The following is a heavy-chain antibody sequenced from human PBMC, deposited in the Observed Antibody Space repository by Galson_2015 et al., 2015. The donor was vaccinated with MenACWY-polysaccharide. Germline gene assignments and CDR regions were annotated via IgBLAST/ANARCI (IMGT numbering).Heavy chain of an antibody. Sequence: SLRLSCAGSGFSFHDYALTWLRHVPGKGLEWVSSISWNSVNLDYADSVRGRFTVSRDNARNALYLQMTSLREEDTALYFCARSRVVYCDNGVCYFDHWGQGTLVTVSS. D-gene: IGHD2-8*01. CDR2: ISWNSVNL. J-gene: IGHJ4*02. CDR3: ARSRVVYCDNGVCYFDH. CDR1: GFSFHDYA. V-gene: IGHV3-9*01.